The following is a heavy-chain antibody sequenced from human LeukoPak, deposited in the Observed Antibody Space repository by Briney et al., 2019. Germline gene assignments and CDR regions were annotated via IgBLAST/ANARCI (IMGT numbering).Heavy chain of an antibody. V-gene: IGHV3-7*01. CDR2: MKQDGSEK. J-gene: IGHJ6*03. CDR1: GFTFSTYW. Sequence: GGSLRLSCAASGFTFSTYWMTWVRQAPGKGLEWVANMKQDGSEKYYVDSVKGRFTISRDNAKNSLYLQMNSLSAEDTAIYYCARTTEGGYTYGYFYYYYMDVWGKGTTVTISS. D-gene: IGHD5-18*01. CDR3: ARTTEGGYTYGYFYYYYMDV.